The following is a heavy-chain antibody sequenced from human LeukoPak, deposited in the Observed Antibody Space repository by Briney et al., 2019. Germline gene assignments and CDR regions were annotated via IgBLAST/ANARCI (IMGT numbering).Heavy chain of an antibody. Sequence: GRSVRLSCAASGFTFSSFGIHWVRQAPGKGLEWVAVISYDGSNKYYADSVKGRFTISRDNSKNTLYLQMNSLRAEDTAVYYCAKGQYGDYLRSYFDYWGQGTLGT. J-gene: IGHJ4*02. CDR3: AKGQYGDYLRSYFDY. V-gene: IGHV3-30*18. D-gene: IGHD4-17*01. CDR2: ISYDGSNK. CDR1: GFTFSSFG.